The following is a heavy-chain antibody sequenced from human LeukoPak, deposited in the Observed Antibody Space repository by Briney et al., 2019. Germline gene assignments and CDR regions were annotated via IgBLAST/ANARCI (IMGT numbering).Heavy chain of an antibody. CDR2: ISGSGGST. D-gene: IGHD3-10*01. J-gene: IGHJ3*02. Sequence: GGSLRLSCAASGFTFSSSAMSWVRQAPGKGLEWVSTISGSGGSTHYADSVKGWFTISRDNSENTLFLQMNSLRAEDTAVYYCAKGGVLLWFGESPDAFDIWGQGTMVTVSS. V-gene: IGHV3-23*01. CDR1: GFTFSSSA. CDR3: AKGGVLLWFGESPDAFDI.